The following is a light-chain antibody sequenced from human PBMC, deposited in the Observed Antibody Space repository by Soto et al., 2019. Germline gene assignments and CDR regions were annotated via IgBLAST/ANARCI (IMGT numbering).Light chain of an antibody. V-gene: IGKV3-20*01. Sequence: LLTQSPGTLSLSPGESATLSCSASQTVSSSYLTWDQQKPGQAPRLLLFGTSKRATGIPDRFSGSGSGTDFTLTISGLEPEDFAVYYCQQYGNSPLISFGQGTRLEIK. CDR1: QTVSSSY. J-gene: IGKJ5*01. CDR2: GTS. CDR3: QQYGNSPLIS.